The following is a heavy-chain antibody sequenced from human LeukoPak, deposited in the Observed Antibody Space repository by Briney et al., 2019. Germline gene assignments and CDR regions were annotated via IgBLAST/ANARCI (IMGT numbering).Heavy chain of an antibody. Sequence: GGSLRLSCAASGFTFSNYWMHWVRQTPGKGLVWVSRINSDASVTTYADSVKGRFTISRDNAKNTLYLQMNSLRAEDTAVYYCAELGITMIGGVWGKGTTVTISS. CDR2: INSDASVT. V-gene: IGHV3-74*01. CDR3: AELGITMIGGV. J-gene: IGHJ6*04. CDR1: GFTFSNYW. D-gene: IGHD3-10*02.